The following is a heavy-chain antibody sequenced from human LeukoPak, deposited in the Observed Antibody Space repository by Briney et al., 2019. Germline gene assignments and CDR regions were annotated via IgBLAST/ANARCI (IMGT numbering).Heavy chain of an antibody. CDR1: GYSISSGYY. D-gene: IGHD2-2*01. Sequence: PSETLSLTCAVSGYSISSGYYWGWIRQPPEKGLEWIGSIYHSGSTYYNPSLKSRVTISADTSKNQFSLKLSSVTAADTAVYYCARHVYCSSTSCYYSEYFQHWGQGTLVTVSS. CDR2: IYHSGST. CDR3: ARHVYCSSTSCYYSEYFQH. J-gene: IGHJ1*01. V-gene: IGHV4-38-2*01.